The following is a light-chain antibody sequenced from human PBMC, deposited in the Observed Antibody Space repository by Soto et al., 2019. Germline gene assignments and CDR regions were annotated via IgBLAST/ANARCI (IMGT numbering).Light chain of an antibody. CDR1: SVDVSGYKY. J-gene: IGLJ1*01. CDR3: TSYAGITNFGV. V-gene: IGLV2-8*01. CDR2: EVN. Sequence: QSVLTQPPSASGSPGQSVTISCTGTSVDVSGYKYVSRYQQHPGKAPKLMIFEVNKRPSGVPDRFSGSKSGNTASLTVSGLQAEDECDYSCTSYAGITNFGVFGSGTKVTVL.